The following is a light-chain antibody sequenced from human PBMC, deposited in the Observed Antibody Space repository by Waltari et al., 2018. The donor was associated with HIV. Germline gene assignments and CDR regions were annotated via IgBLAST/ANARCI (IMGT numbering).Light chain of an antibody. V-gene: IGKV1-12*01. J-gene: IGKJ3*01. CDR3: QQANSCPPG. Sequence: DIQMTQSPSSVSASVGDRVTITCRASQGISSWLAWYQQKPGKAPKLLIYAASSLQSGVPSRCSCRVSGTDFTLTISSLQAEDFATYCGQQANSCPPGFGPGTKVDIK. CDR1: QGISSW. CDR2: AAS.